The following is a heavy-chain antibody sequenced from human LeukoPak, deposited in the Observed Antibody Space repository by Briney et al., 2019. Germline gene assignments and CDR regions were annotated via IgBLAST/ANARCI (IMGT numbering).Heavy chain of an antibody. CDR2: IKFDESEK. J-gene: IGHJ4*02. CDR3: SRVTTNGYFEY. D-gene: IGHD1-1*01. V-gene: IGHV3-7*04. CDR1: GFTFSSYA. Sequence: PGGSLRLSCAASGFTFSSYAMGWVRQAPGKGLEWVASIKFDESEKHHVDSVEGRFTISRDNAKSSLYLQMNSLRAEDTAVYFCSRVTTNGYFEYWGQGTLVTVSS.